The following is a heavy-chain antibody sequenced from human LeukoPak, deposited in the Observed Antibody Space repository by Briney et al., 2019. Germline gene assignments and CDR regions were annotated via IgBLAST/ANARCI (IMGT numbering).Heavy chain of an antibody. CDR3: ARGGSDY. Sequence: GGSLRLSCAASGFTFSSDWMSWVRQAPGKGLEWVANIKQDGSEKYYVDSVKGRFTISRDNAKNSLYLQMNSLRAEDTAVYYCARGGSDYWGQGTLVTVSS. J-gene: IGHJ4*02. V-gene: IGHV3-7*01. CDR1: GFTFSSDW. CDR2: IKQDGSEK.